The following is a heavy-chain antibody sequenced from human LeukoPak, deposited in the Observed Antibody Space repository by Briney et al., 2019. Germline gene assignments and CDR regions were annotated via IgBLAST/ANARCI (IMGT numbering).Heavy chain of an antibody. CDR3: ARDVVPRDYGDTLNAYDL. J-gene: IGHJ3*01. CDR2: IHHDGRT. D-gene: IGHD4-17*01. Sequence: SETLSLTCAVSGGSLSGYYWSWIRQSPGKGLEWMGDIHHDGRTKYKSSFKSRITIFLVSSKNEVSLRLSPVTPADTALYFCARDVVPRDYGDTLNAYDLGGQGTMVTVS. CDR1: GGSLSGYY. V-gene: IGHV4-34*01.